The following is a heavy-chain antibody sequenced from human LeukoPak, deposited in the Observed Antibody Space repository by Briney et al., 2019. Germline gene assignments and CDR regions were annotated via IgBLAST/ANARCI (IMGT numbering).Heavy chain of an antibody. V-gene: IGHV3-7*01. CDR3: ARNGEWFGGGQRFDP. Sequence: PGGSLRLSCAASGFTFSSYWMSWVRQAPGKGLEWVANIKQDGSEKYYVDSVRGRFTISRDNAKNSLYLQMNSLRAEDTAVYYCARNGEWFGGGQRFDPWGQGTLVTVSS. CDR1: GFTFSSYW. D-gene: IGHD3-10*01. CDR2: IKQDGSEK. J-gene: IGHJ5*02.